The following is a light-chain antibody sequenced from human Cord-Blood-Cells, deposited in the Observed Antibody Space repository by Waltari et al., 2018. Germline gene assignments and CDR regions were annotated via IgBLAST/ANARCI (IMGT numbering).Light chain of an antibody. J-gene: IGKJ4*01. CDR2: GAS. Sequence: EIVLTQSPGTLSLSPGERATLSCRASQSVSSSYLAWYQQKPGQAPRLLIYGASSRATGIPDRFRGSGSGTDLTLTISRLEPEDFAVYYCQQYGSSPQTFGGGTKVEIK. CDR3: QQYGSSPQT. CDR1: QSVSSSY. V-gene: IGKV3-20*01.